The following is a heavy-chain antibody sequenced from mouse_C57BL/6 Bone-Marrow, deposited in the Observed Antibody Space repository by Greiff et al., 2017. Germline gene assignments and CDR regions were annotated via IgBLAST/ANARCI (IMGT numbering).Heavy chain of an antibody. Sequence: QVQLKQPGAELVKPGASVKLSCKASGYTFTSYWMHWVKQRPGQGLEWIGMIHPNSGSTNYNEKFKSKATLTVDKSSSTAYMQLSSLTSEDSAVYYCARPHYYGSSPWFAYWGQGTLVTVSA. D-gene: IGHD1-1*01. CDR2: IHPNSGST. V-gene: IGHV1-64*01. CDR1: GYTFTSYW. CDR3: ARPHYYGSSPWFAY. J-gene: IGHJ3*01.